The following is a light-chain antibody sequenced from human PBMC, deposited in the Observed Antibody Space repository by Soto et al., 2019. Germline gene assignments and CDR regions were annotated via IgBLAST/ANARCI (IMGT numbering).Light chain of an antibody. J-gene: IGKJ2*01. CDR1: KTIGRW. V-gene: IGKV1-12*01. Sequence: DTQVTQSPSSVSASVGDTVTITCRTSKTIGRWLAWYQQKPVEAPKLLISAATQLQSGVSSRFRGGGSGTEFTLTLNSLQPEDFAVYYCEQADTFPYSFGQGTKL. CDR3: EQADTFPYS. CDR2: AAT.